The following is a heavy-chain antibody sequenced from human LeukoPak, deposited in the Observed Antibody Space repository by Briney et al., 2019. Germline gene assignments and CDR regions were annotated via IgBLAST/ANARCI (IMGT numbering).Heavy chain of an antibody. CDR1: GFTFSSSW. CDR3: EKGGWCDH. CDR2: INPDGSVE. D-gene: IGHD2-21*01. J-gene: IGHJ4*02. Sequence: GGSLRLSCVASGFTFSSSWMTWVRQAPGKGLEGVANINPDGSVEHYVDSVKGRFDVSRKNAKNSLYLQLNGLTGGDRAVYYCEKGGWCDHWGQGALVTVSS. V-gene: IGHV3-7*01.